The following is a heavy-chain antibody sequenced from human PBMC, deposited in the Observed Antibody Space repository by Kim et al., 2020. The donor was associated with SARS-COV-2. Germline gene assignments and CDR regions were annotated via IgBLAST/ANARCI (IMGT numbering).Heavy chain of an antibody. CDR2: ISGSGHST. CDR3: AKESSGYYYVHSYFDY. V-gene: IGHV3-23*01. D-gene: IGHD3-22*01. CDR1: GFTFSSYA. J-gene: IGHJ4*02. Sequence: GGSLRLSCAESGFTFSSYAMNWVRQAPGKGLEWVSAISGSGHSTYYADSVKGRFTISRDNSKNTLYLQMHSLRAEDTAVYYCAKESSGYYYVHSYFDYWGQGTLVHVSS.